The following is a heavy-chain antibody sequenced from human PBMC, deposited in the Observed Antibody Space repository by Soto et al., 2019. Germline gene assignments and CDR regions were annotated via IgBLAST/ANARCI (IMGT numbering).Heavy chain of an antibody. V-gene: IGHV4-59*01. D-gene: IGHD3-22*01. Sequence: PSETLSLTCTVSGGSISSYYWSWIRQPPGKGLEWIGYIYYSGSTNYNPSLKSRVTISVDTSKNQFSLKLSSVTAADTAVYYCARDYYDSSGYRQGLDHWGQGTLVTVSS. CDR3: ARDYYDSSGYRQGLDH. J-gene: IGHJ1*01. CDR1: GGSISSYY. CDR2: IYYSGST.